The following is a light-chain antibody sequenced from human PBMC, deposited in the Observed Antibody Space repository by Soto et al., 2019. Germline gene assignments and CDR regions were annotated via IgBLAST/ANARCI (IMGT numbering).Light chain of an antibody. V-gene: IGKV1-9*01. CDR3: QQLNSYPLFT. Sequence: QLTQSPSSLSASVGDRVTITCRASQGISSYLAWYQQKPGKAPKLLIYAASTLQSGVPSRFSGSGSGTDFTLTISSLQPEDFATYYCQQLNSYPLFTFGPGTKVDIK. J-gene: IGKJ3*01. CDR1: QGISSY. CDR2: AAS.